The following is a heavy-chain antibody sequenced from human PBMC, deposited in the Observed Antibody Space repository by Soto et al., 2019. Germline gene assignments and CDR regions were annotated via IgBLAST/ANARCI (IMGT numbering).Heavy chain of an antibody. V-gene: IGHV1-2*02. J-gene: IGHJ6*02. CDR1: GYTFTAYY. Sequence: QVQLVQSGAEVKEPGDSVRVSCEASGYTFTAYYIHWVRQAPGRGLEWMGWINPKFGDTTYAQDFQGRVSMTRDMSISTVYMELSRLTSDDTALYYCARNMDFYYGPGSGNGHGFWGQGTTVTVFS. D-gene: IGHD3-10*01. CDR3: ARNMDFYYGPGSGNGHGF. CDR2: INPKFGDT.